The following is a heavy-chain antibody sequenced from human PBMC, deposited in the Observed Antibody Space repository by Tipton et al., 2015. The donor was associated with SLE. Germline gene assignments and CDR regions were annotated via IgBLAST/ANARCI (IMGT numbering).Heavy chain of an antibody. V-gene: IGHV4-61*02. CDR1: GGSISSGSYY. Sequence: TLSLTCTVSGGSISSGSYYWSWIRQPAGKGLEWIGRIYTSGSTNYNPSLKSRVTISVDTSKNQFSLKLSSVTAADTAVYYCAGSRADSGSYPYYFDYWGQGTLVTVSS. CDR2: IYTSGST. D-gene: IGHD1-26*01. J-gene: IGHJ4*02. CDR3: AGSRADSGSYPYYFDY.